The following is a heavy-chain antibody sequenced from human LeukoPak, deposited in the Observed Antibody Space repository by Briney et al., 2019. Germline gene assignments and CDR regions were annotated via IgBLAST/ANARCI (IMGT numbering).Heavy chain of an antibody. CDR2: INPSGGST. CDR3: ARAPQRQGAFDI. V-gene: IGHV1-46*01. J-gene: IGHJ3*02. Sequence: GSVKVSCKASGYTFTSYYMHWVRQAPGQGLEWMGIINPSGGSTSYAQKFQGRVTMTRDTSTSTVYMELSSLRSEDTAVYYCARAPQRQGAFDIWGQGTMVTVSS. CDR1: GYTFTSYY.